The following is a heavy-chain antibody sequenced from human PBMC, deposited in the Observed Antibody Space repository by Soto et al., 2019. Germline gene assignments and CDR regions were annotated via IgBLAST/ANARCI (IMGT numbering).Heavy chain of an antibody. J-gene: IGHJ6*02. CDR1: GGSFSGYY. CDR3: ARERRYLYYDSSGYRALLRSHYYYGMDV. V-gene: IGHV4-34*01. Sequence: PSETLSLTCAVYGGSFSGYYWSWIRQPPGKGLEWIGEINHSGSTNYNPSLKSRVTISVDTSKNQFSLKLSSVTAADTAVYYCARERRYLYYDSSGYRALLRSHYYYGMDVWGQGTTVTVSS. D-gene: IGHD3-22*01. CDR2: INHSGST.